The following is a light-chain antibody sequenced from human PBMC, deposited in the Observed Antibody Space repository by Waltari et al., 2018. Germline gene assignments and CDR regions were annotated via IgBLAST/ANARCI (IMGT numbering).Light chain of an antibody. V-gene: IGKV3-11*01. CDR3: QQRSHWRT. CDR1: QSVSSY. CDR2: DTS. Sequence: IMLTQSPATLSLSPGERATLSCRTSQSVSSYLAWFQQKPGQAPRLLIYDTSNRATGIPARFSGSGSATDFTLTISSLEPEDSAVYYCQQRSHWRTFGQGTKVEIK. J-gene: IGKJ1*01.